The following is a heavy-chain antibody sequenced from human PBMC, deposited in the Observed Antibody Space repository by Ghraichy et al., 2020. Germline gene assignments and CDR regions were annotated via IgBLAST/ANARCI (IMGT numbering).Heavy chain of an antibody. D-gene: IGHD3-10*02. J-gene: IGHJ5*02. CDR3: AGQGISLVRGFTYTWIDP. V-gene: IGHV4-39*01. CDR1: GGSITSTSYY. Sequence: SETLSLTCTVSGGSITSTSYYWGWIRQPPGKGLEWIGNVYYSGNTYYNPSLKSRVAISVDASKNQFSLQVNSVTAADTAVYYCAGQGISLVRGFTYTWIDPWGQGTLVTVSS. CDR2: VYYSGNT.